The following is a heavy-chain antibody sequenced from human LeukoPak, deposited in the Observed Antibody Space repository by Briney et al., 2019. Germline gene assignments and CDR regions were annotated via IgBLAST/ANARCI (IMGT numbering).Heavy chain of an antibody. D-gene: IGHD4-23*01. J-gene: IGHJ5*02. V-gene: IGHV4-34*01. CDR3: ARGGLRRERNWFDP. CDR2: INHSGST. CDR1: GGSFSGYY. Sequence: SETLSLTCAVYGGSFSGYYWSWIRQPPGKGLEWIGEINHSGSTNYNPSLKSRVTISVDTSKNQFSLKLSSVTAADTAVYYCARGGLRRERNWFDPWGQGTLVTVSS.